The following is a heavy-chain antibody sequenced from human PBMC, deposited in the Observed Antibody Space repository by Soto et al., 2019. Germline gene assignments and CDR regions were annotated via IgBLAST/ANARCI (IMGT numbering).Heavy chain of an antibody. D-gene: IGHD3-16*01. J-gene: IGHJ3*01. V-gene: IGHV3-23*01. CDR2: ISGSGGST. CDR1: GFTFSSYG. CDR3: AKAPGGKPRGNAFDV. Sequence: EVQLFESGGGLVQPGGSLRLACAASGFTFSSYGMSWVRQAPGKGLEWVSAISGSGGSTYDADSVKGRCTISRDNPKNPRSVQMNRLSADDRAVYYCAKAPGGKPRGNAFDVWGQGTMVTVS.